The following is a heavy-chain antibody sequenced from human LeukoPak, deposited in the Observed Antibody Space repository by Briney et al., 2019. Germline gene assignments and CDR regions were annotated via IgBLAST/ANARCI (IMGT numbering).Heavy chain of an antibody. J-gene: IGHJ5*02. CDR2: IKGKTEGGTT. Sequence: GGSLRLSCVASGFTFTNAWMSWVRQAPGKGLEWVGLIKGKTEGGTTDYAAPVKGRFTISRDDSRNTLYLQMNTLKTEDTAVYYCTAGAGWFDPWGQGTLVTVSS. V-gene: IGHV3-15*01. CDR1: GFTFTNAW. CDR3: TAGAGWFDP.